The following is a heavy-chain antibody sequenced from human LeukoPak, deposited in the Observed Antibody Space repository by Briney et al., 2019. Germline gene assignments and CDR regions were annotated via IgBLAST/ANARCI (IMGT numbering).Heavy chain of an antibody. J-gene: IGHJ4*02. CDR3: ARLGWYWHHYFDY. V-gene: IGHV4-39*07. D-gene: IGHD6-19*01. CDR2: IYYSGST. CDR1: GGSISSSSYY. Sequence: KPSETLSLTCTVSGGSISSSSYYWGWIRQPPGKGLEWIGSIYYSGSTNYNPSLKSRVTISVDTSKNQFSLKLSSVTAADTAVYYCARLGWYWHHYFDYWGQGTLVTVSS.